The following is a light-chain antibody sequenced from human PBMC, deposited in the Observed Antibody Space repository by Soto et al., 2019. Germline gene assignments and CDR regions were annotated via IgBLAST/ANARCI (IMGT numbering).Light chain of an antibody. Sequence: SALTQPASASVAPGQSVTISCTGTSSDVGGYNYVSWYQQHPGKAPKLMIYEVSKRPSGVPDRFSGSKSGNTASLTVSGLQAEDEADYYCSSYAGSNNFGVFGTGTKVTVL. V-gene: IGLV2-8*01. CDR1: SSDVGGYNY. J-gene: IGLJ1*01. CDR3: SSYAGSNNFGV. CDR2: EVS.